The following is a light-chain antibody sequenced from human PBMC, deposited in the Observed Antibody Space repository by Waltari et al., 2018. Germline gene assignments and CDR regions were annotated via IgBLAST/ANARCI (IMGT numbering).Light chain of an antibody. J-gene: IGLJ2*01. Sequence: SYELTQHPSVSVSPGQTARLTCPGDDLPKRYANCYQHKPGQAPVMVIYKDREGPSGIPERFSGSSSGTTVTLTITGVQAEDEADYHCQSTDTSDSVVFGGGTKLTVL. CDR1: DLPKRY. V-gene: IGLV3-25*03. CDR3: QSTDTSDSVV. CDR2: KDR.